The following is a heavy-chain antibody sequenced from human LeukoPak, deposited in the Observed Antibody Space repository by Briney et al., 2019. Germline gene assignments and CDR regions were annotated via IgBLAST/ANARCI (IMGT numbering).Heavy chain of an antibody. CDR3: ARVRGSYYGVRAGDI. J-gene: IGHJ3*02. CDR2: INHSGST. CDR1: GGSFSGYY. Sequence: SETLSLTCAVYGGSFSGYYWSWIRQPPGKGLEWIGEINHSGSTNYNPSLKSRVTISVDTSKNQFSLKLSSVTAADTAVYYCARVRGSYYGVRAGDIWGQGTMVTVSS. D-gene: IGHD1-26*01. V-gene: IGHV4-34*01.